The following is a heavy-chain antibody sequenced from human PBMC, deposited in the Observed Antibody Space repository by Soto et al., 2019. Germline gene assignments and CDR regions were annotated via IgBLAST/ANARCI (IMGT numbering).Heavy chain of an antibody. V-gene: IGHV1-69*13. J-gene: IGHJ6*02. D-gene: IGHD6-13*01. CDR3: ARGGVAAANYYYGMDV. CDR1: GGTFSSYA. Sequence: ASVNVSFKASGGTFSSYAISWVRQAPGQGLEWMGGIIPIFGTANCAQKFQGRVTITADESTSTAYMELSSLRSEDTAVYYCARGGVAAANYYYGMDVWGQGTTVTVSS. CDR2: IIPIFGTA.